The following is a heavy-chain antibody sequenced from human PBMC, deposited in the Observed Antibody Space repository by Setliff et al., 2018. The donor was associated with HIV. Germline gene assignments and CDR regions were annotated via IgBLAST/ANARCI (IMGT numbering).Heavy chain of an antibody. V-gene: IGHV1-69*06. Sequence: SVKVSCKVSGVTFSSSAISWVRQAPGQGLEWMGRITPIFGTTNYAQKFQGRVTITADRSTSTTYMELSSLRSEDTAMYYCARDESRGDWESFGYWGQGTRVTV. D-gene: IGHD2-21*01. CDR3: ARDESRGDWESFGY. CDR2: ITPIFGTT. CDR1: GVTFSSSA. J-gene: IGHJ4*02.